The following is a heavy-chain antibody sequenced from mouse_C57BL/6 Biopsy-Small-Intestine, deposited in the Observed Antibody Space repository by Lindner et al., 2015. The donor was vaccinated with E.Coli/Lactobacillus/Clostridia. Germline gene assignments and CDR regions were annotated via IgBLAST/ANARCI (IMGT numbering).Heavy chain of an antibody. D-gene: IGHD2-2*01. CDR3: ARSTLAAHGTAYNWFDP. V-gene: IGHV1S126*01. Sequence: SVKVSCKVSGGTFSSDAISWVRQAPGQGLEWMGGIIPIYGSVNNAQKFQGRVTITADESTSTAYMDLSSLRSDDTALYYCARSTLAAHGTAYNWFDPWGQGTLVTVSS. CDR1: GGTFSSDA. CDR2: IIPIYGSV. J-gene: IGHJ4*01.